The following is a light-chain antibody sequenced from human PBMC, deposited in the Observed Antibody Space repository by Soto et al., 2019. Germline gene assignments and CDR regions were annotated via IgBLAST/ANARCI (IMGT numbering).Light chain of an antibody. CDR3: TKYNDWHPSWI. Sequence: EIVMTQSPAILSVSPGERATLSCRASQTVGNYLGWFQQKPGQSPRLLIYGASTRATGIPPKFTGSGSGTEFTLTISSLQSEDLAVYYCTKYNDWHPSWIFGQGTKVDIK. J-gene: IGKJ1*01. CDR1: QTVGNY. CDR2: GAS. V-gene: IGKV3-15*01.